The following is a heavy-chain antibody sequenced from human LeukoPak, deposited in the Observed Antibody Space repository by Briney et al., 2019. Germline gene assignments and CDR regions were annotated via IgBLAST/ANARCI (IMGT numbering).Heavy chain of an antibody. J-gene: IGHJ4*02. Sequence: PGGSLRLSCTASGFSFSGHWMHWARQLPGKGLVWVSRISPTGSTTSYADSVKGRFTVSRDNAKNTLYLQVNNLRAEDTAVYYCARGPNSNWSGFDFWGQGTPLTVSS. D-gene: IGHD6-6*01. V-gene: IGHV3-74*01. CDR2: ISPTGSTT. CDR1: GFSFSGHW. CDR3: ARGPNSNWSGFDF.